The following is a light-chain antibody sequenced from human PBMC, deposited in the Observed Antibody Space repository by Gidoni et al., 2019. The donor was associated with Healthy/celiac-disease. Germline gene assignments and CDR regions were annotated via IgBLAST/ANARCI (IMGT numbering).Light chain of an antibody. CDR1: QSISSY. CDR3: QQSYSTSRT. J-gene: IGKJ4*01. V-gene: IGKV1-39*01. CDR2: AAS. Sequence: DIQMTQSPSSLSASVGDRVTITCRASQSISSYLNWYQQKPGKAPKLLIYAASSLQSGVPSSFSGSGSGTDFTLIISSLPPEYFATYYCQQSYSTSRTFGGGTKVEIK.